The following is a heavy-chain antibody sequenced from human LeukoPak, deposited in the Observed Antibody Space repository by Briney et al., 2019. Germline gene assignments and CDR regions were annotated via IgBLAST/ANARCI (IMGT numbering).Heavy chain of an antibody. CDR1: GYTFTSYG. CDR2: INAYNGNT. V-gene: IGHV1-18*01. J-gene: IGHJ4*02. D-gene: IGHD2-15*01. CDR3: ATGYCSGGSCYSLVY. Sequence: ASVKVSCKASGYTFTSYGISWVRQAPGQGLEWIGRINAYNGNTNYGRKLQGRVTMTTDTTTSTAYMELRSLRSDDTAVYYGATGYCSGGSCYSLVYWGQGTLVTVSS.